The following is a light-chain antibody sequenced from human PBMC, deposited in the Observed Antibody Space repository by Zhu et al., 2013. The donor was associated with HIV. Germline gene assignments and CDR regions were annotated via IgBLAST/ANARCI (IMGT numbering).Light chain of an antibody. CDR3: QQYGSSLGAT. J-gene: IGKJ3*01. CDR2: SAA. V-gene: IGKV3-20*01. Sequence: ILLTQSPGTLSLSPGERATLSCRASPSIPSNYLAWYQQKPGQAPRLLIYSAAIRATGIPARFSGSGSGTVFTLTISSLQSEDFAVYYCQQYGSSLGATFGPGTKVDIK. CDR1: PSIPSNY.